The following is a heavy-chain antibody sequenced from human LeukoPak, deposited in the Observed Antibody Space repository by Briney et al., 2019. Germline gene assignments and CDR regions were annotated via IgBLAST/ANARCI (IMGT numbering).Heavy chain of an antibody. D-gene: IGHD5-12*01. CDR2: IDGGGGRT. Sequence: GGSLRLSCTASGFAFSSYAMSWVRQAPGVGLEWVSAIDGGGGRTWHADSVRGRFTISRDNSKITLYLQMNSLRAEDTAVYYCAKSYNGYESKPDYWGQGTLVTVSS. J-gene: IGHJ4*02. CDR1: GFAFSSYA. CDR3: AKSYNGYESKPDY. V-gene: IGHV3-23*01.